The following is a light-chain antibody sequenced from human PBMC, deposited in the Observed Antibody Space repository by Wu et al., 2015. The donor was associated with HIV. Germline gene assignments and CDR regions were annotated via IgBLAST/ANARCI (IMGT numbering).Light chain of an antibody. CDR2: DAS. J-gene: IGKJ4*01. Sequence: EIVLTQSPATLSLSPGERATVTCRASQNINSDLAWYQQKPGQAPRLLIYDASTRATGIPARFSGSGTGTDFTLTISSLEPEDFAVYYCQHRSNWPLTFGGGTKVEIK. CDR1: QNINSD. CDR3: QHRSNWPLT. V-gene: IGKV3-11*01.